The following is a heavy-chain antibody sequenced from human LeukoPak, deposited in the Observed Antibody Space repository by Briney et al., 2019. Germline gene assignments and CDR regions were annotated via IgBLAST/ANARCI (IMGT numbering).Heavy chain of an antibody. D-gene: IGHD3-10*02. Sequence: HPGGSLRLSCAASGFIFSNYAMQWVRQAPGMGLEWVAFIRYDGGNTYYADSVKGRFTISRDNAKNSLYLQMNSLRAEDTAVYYCAELGITMIGGVWGKGTTVTISS. CDR3: AELGITMIGGV. CDR1: GFIFSNYA. J-gene: IGHJ6*04. V-gene: IGHV3-30*02. CDR2: IRYDGGNT.